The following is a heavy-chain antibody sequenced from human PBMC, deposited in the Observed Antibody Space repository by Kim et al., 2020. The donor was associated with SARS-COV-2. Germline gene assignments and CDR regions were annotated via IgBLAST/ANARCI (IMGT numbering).Heavy chain of an antibody. CDR3: AKDTHYYGSGSYSFLFDY. D-gene: IGHD3-10*01. V-gene: IGHV3-30*02. J-gene: IGHJ4*02. Sequence: KGRFTTSGDNSKNTLYLQMNSLRAEDTAVYYCAKDTHYYGSGSYSFLFDYWGQGTLVTVSS.